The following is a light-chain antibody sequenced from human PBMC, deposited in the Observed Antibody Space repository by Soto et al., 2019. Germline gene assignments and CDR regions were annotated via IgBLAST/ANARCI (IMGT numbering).Light chain of an antibody. CDR2: DVS. V-gene: IGLV2-18*02. CDR1: SSDVGSYNR. CDR3: SSYTSSSTDV. Sequence: QSALTQPPSVSGSPGQSVAISCTGTSSDVGSYNRVSWYQQPPGTAPKLMIYDVSNRPSGVPDRFSGSKSGNTASLTISGLQAEDEADYYCSSYTSSSTDVFGSGTQLTVL. J-gene: IGLJ7*01.